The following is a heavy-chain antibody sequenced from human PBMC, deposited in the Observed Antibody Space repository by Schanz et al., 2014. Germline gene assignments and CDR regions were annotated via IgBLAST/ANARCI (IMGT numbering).Heavy chain of an antibody. D-gene: IGHD3-22*01. CDR1: GGTFSSYT. CDR2: IIPILGIA. J-gene: IGHJ5*02. CDR3: AREVGLYDRGWFDP. Sequence: QVQLVRSGAEVKKPGSSVKVSCKLSGGTFSSYTISWVRQAPGQGLEWMGRIIPILGIANYAQRFQGRVTITADKSSDTAYMELSSLRSEDTAVYYCAREVGLYDRGWFDPWGQGTLVTVSS. V-gene: IGHV1-69*08.